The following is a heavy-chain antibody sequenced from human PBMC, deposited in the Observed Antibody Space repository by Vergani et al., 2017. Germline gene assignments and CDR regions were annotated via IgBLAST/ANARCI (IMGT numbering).Heavy chain of an antibody. Sequence: QVQLVQSGAEVKKPGSSVKVSCKASGATFSSNTISWVRQVPGQGLEWMGRIIPVLGKTKYAQDFQGRLTITADTSTSTAYMELTSLRSQDTAVYYCARDPRGYGGDPEDYYYGMDVWGQGTPVTVSS. CDR2: IIPVLGKT. CDR1: GATFSSNT. V-gene: IGHV1-69*08. CDR3: ARDPRGYGGDPEDYYYGMDV. D-gene: IGHD2-21*02. J-gene: IGHJ6*02.